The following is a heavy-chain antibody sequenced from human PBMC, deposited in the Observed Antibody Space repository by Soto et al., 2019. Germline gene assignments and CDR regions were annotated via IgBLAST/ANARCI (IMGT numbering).Heavy chain of an antibody. D-gene: IGHD3-10*01. V-gene: IGHV4-34*01. CDR3: AGESDY. CDR2: INHSGST. Sequence: ASETLSLTCAVYGGSFSGYYWSWIRQPPGKGLEWIGEINHSGSTNYNPSLKSRVTISVDTSKNQFSLKLSSVTAADTAVYYCAGESDYWGQGTLVTVSS. CDR1: GGSFSGYY. J-gene: IGHJ4*02.